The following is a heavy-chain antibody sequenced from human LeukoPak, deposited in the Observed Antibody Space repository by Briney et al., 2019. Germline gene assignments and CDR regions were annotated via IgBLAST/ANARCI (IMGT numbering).Heavy chain of an antibody. D-gene: IGHD3-3*01. CDR2: IYYSGST. V-gene: IGHV4-59*01. CDR1: GGSISSYY. J-gene: IGHJ6*02. CDR3: ATSKDPYDFWSGYGYGGDYGMDV. Sequence: SETLSLTCIVSGGSISSYYWSWIRQPPGKGLEWIGYIYYSGSTNYNPSLKSRVTISVDTSKNQFSLKLSSVTAADTAVYYCATSKDPYDFWSGYGYGGDYGMDVWGQGTTVTVSS.